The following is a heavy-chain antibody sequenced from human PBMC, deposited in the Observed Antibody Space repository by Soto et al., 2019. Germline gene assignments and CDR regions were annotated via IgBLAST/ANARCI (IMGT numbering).Heavy chain of an antibody. Sequence: SETLSLTCTVSGGSISSSSYYWGWIRQPPGKGLGWIGSIYYSGSTYYNPSLKSRVTISVDTSKNQFSLKLSSVTAADTAVYYCARHNYGLSGGLQRGGMDVWGQGTTVTVSS. CDR2: IYYSGST. J-gene: IGHJ6*02. CDR3: ARHNYGLSGGLQRGGMDV. D-gene: IGHD4-17*01. CDR1: GGSISSSSYY. V-gene: IGHV4-39*01.